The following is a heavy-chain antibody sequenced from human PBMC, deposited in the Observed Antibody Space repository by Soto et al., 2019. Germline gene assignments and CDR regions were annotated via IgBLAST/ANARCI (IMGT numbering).Heavy chain of an antibody. CDR1: GYTFTSYG. J-gene: IGHJ5*01. Sequence: GASVKVFCKASGYTFTSYGISWVRQAPGQGLEWMGWISAYNGNTNYAQKLQGRVTMTTDTSTSTAYMELRSLRSDDTAVYYCARDSRDSSSWPRDWFDPWGQGTLVTVSS. CDR3: ARDSRDSSSWPRDWFDP. D-gene: IGHD6-13*01. CDR2: ISAYNGNT. V-gene: IGHV1-18*04.